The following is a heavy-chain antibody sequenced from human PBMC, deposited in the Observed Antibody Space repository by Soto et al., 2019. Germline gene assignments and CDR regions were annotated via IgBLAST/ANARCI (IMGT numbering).Heavy chain of an antibody. CDR1: GFTFNTYA. V-gene: IGHV3-64*02. J-gene: IGHJ4*02. CDR2: ISSNGGST. D-gene: IGHD6-13*01. Sequence: GGSLRLACTASGFTFNTYAMHWVRQAPGKGLECVSVISSNGGSTYYADSVKGRFTISRDNSKNTLYLQMGSLRADDMAVYYCARAYSSGWYYFDYWGQGA. CDR3: ARAYSSGWYYFDY.